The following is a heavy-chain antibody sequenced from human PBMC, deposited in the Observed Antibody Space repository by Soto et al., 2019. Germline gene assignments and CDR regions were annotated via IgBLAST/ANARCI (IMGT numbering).Heavy chain of an antibody. V-gene: IGHV3-53*01. CDR1: GFTLAKYT. Sequence: GRSLRLSCAASGFTLAKYTMGWVRQAPGKGLEWVAESYSTGGTEYADSVKGRFTIFRDNCKSTLFLQMNSLGVGDTALYYCARDREPDGIRTFDSWGKGTLVTVSS. CDR3: ARDREPDGIRTFDS. J-gene: IGHJ4*02. D-gene: IGHD1-20*01. CDR2: SYSTGGT.